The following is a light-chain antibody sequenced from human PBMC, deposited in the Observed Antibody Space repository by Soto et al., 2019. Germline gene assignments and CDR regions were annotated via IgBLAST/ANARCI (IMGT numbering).Light chain of an antibody. J-gene: IGKJ4*01. V-gene: IGKV1-39*01. Sequence: DIQMTQSPSSLSASVGDRVTITCRASQSIRSYLNWYQQKPGKAPKLLIYAASSLQSGVPSRFSGSGSGTDFTLTFSSLQPEDFATYYCQQSYSTPPTFGGGAKVEIK. CDR2: AAS. CDR3: QQSYSTPPT. CDR1: QSIRSY.